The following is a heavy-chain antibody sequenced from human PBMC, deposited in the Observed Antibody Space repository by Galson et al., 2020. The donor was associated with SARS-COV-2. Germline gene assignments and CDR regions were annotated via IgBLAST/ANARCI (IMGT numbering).Heavy chain of an antibody. J-gene: IGHJ2*01. CDR3: AKVSGVAGTFPFWYFDL. CDR2: IWYDGSNK. D-gene: IGHD6-19*01. CDR1: GFTFSSYG. Sequence: GGSLRLSCAASGFTFSSYGMHWVRQAPGKGLEWVAVIWYDGSNKYYADSVKGRFTISRDNSKNTLYLQMNSLRAEDTAVYYCAKVSGVAGTFPFWYFDLWGRGTLVTVSS. V-gene: IGHV3-33*06.